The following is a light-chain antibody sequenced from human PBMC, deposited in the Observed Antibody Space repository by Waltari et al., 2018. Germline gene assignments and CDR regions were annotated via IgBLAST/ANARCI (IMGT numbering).Light chain of an antibody. CDR3: QQYSNWPPT. CDR1: ESVSTK. V-gene: IGKV3-15*01. Sequence: ETVMTQSPATLSVSPREGATLSCRASESVSTKLAWYQRKSGQAPRFLIYGASTRATGIPARFSGTGSGTEFTLTVSSLQSEDFALYYCQQYSNWPPTFGQGTKVDIK. CDR2: GAS. J-gene: IGKJ1*01.